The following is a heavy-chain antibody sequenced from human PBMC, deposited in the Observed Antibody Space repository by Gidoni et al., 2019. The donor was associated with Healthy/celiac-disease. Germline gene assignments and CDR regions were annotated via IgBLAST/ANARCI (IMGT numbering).Heavy chain of an antibody. V-gene: IGHV4-31*03. CDR1: GGSISSGGYY. Sequence: QVQLQESGPGLVKPSQTLSLTCTVSGGSISSGGYYWSWIRQHPGKGLEWIGYIYYSGSTYYNPSLKSRVTISVDTSKNQFSLKLSSVTAADTAVYYCARVAGEEGGRGAFDIWGQGTMVTVSS. J-gene: IGHJ3*02. D-gene: IGHD7-27*01. CDR3: ARVAGEEGGRGAFDI. CDR2: IYYSGST.